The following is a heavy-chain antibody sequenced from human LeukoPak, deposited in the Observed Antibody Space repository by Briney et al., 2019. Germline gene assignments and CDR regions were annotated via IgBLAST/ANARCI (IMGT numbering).Heavy chain of an antibody. CDR2: IKRKIDGETT. V-gene: IGHV3-15*01. Sequence: PGGSLRLSCVVSGFTFSNAWMSWVRQGPGKGLEWVGRIKRKIDGETTDYAAPVNGRFTISRDDSKNTLYLQMNTLQTEDTAVYYCTIGVGVSYTDLWGQGTLVTVSS. CDR3: TIGVGVSYTDL. J-gene: IGHJ5*02. CDR1: GFTFSNAW. D-gene: IGHD1-26*01.